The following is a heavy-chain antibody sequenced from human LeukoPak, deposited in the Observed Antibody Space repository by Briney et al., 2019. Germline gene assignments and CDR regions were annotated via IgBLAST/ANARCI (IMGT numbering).Heavy chain of an antibody. Sequence: GGSLRLSCAASGFTFSSYSMNWVRQAPGKGLEWVSSISSSSSYIYYADSVKGRFTISRDNAKNSLYLQMNSLRAEDTAVYYCARDPLDSSGWYEKDYWGQGTLVTVSS. D-gene: IGHD6-19*01. CDR2: ISSSSSYI. J-gene: IGHJ4*02. CDR3: ARDPLDSSGWYEKDY. CDR1: GFTFSSYS. V-gene: IGHV3-21*01.